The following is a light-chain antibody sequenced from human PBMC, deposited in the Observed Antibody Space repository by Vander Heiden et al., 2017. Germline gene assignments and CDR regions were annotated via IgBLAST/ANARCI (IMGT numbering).Light chain of an antibody. CDR2: DVS. J-gene: IGLJ1*01. V-gene: IGLV2-14*03. Sequence: QSALTHPASVSGSPGQSITISCTGTSSNVGGYNYVSWNQQHPGNAPKLMIYDVSNRPSGVSNRFSGSKSGNTASLTISGLQAEDEADYYCSSYTSSSTLVFGTGTKVTVL. CDR3: SSYTSSSTLV. CDR1: SSNVGGYNY.